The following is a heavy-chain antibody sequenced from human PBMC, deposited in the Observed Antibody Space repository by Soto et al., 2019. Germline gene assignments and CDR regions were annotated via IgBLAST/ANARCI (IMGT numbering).Heavy chain of an antibody. V-gene: IGHV3-33*01. J-gene: IGHJ6*02. CDR3: ARDLLRPLYYYYYGMDV. D-gene: IGHD1-26*01. Sequence: PGGSLRLSCAASGFTFSSYGMHWVRQAPGKGLEWVAVIWYDGSNKYYADSVKGRFTISRDNSKNTLYLQMNSLRAEDTAVYYCARDLLRPLYYYYYGMDVWGQGTTVTAPS. CDR1: GFTFSSYG. CDR2: IWYDGSNK.